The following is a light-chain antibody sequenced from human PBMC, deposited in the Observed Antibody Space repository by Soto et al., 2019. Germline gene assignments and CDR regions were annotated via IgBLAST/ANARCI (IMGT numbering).Light chain of an antibody. J-gene: IGKJ1*01. CDR2: GAS. CDR3: QQHSHWPPWT. CDR1: ENVRTF. Sequence: VLTQSPATLSLSPGARATISCRASENVRTFVDWYQQKPGQAPRLLIYGASNRATDIPARFSGSGSGTDFTLTISNLEPEDVAVYYCQQHSHWPPWTFGQGTRVEIQ. V-gene: IGKV3-11*01.